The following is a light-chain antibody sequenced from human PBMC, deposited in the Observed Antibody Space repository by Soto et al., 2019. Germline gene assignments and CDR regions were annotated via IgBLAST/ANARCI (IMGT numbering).Light chain of an antibody. J-gene: IGLJ1*01. CDR3: CSYAGSSTSLYV. CDR2: EGS. Sequence: QSALTQPASVSGSPGQSITISCTGTSSDVGSYNLVSWYQQHPGKAPKLMIYEGSKRPSGLSNRFSGSKSGNTASLTISGLQAQDEADYYCCSYAGSSTSLYVFGPGTKLTVL. V-gene: IGLV2-23*01. CDR1: SSDVGSYNL.